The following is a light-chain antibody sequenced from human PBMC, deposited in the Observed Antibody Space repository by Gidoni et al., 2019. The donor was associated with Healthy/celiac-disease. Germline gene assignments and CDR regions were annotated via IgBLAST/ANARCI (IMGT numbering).Light chain of an antibody. J-gene: IGKJ4*01. Sequence: DIQMTQSPSSLSASVGDRVTITCRASQSISSYLNWYQQKPGKAPKLLIYAASSLQSGVPSRFSGSGSGTYFTLTISSLQPEDFATYYCQQSYSTPQLTFXGXTKVEIK. CDR3: QQSYSTPQLT. CDR2: AAS. CDR1: QSISSY. V-gene: IGKV1-39*01.